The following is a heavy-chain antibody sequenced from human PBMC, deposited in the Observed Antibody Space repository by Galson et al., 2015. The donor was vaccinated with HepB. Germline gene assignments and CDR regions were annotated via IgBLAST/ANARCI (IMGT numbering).Heavy chain of an antibody. V-gene: IGHV3-7*04. CDR2: IKEDGSEK. CDR3: ARTFYFDY. CDR1: EFILSMYW. J-gene: IGHJ4*02. Sequence: SLRLSCAASEFILSMYWMNWVRQAPGKGLEWVANIKEDGSEKNYVDSVKGRFTISRDNSENMVYLQMLSLRVEDTAVYYCARTFYFDYWGQGTVVTVSS.